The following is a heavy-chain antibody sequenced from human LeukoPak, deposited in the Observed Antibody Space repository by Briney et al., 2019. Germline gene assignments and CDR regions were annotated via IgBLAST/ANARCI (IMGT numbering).Heavy chain of an antibody. J-gene: IGHJ4*02. D-gene: IGHD3-22*01. V-gene: IGHV4-34*01. Sequence: PSETLSLTCAVYGASFTNYFWNWVRQSPGKGLEWIGEVADYGSVNYNPSLQSRVTISLDTSKNHFSLKVSSMTAADTAVYYCARRRVTVIVVSTFDSWGQGTLVTVSS. CDR2: VADYGSV. CDR1: GASFTNYF. CDR3: ARRRVTVIVVSTFDS.